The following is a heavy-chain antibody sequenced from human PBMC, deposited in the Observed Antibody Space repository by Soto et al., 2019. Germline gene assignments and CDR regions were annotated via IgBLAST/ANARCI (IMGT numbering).Heavy chain of an antibody. J-gene: IGHJ4*02. CDR3: AKHLGIHNVGGLDF. Sequence: LLESGGGLVQPGGSLRLSCVASGFDFGNFTMNWVRQAPGRGLEGVSAIRYNGAGTYYAASVKGRFTITREDSENTVYLHLNSLTAEDTALYYCAKHLGIHNVGGLDFWGQGTLVTVSS. CDR1: GFDFGNFT. D-gene: IGHD1-26*01. CDR2: IRYNGAGT. V-gene: IGHV3-23*01.